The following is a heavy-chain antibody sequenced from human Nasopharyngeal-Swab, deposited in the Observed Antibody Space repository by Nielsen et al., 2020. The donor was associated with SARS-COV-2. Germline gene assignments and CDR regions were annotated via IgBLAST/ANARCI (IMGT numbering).Heavy chain of an antibody. CDR2: IKQDGSEK. Sequence: GGSLRLSCAASGFTFSSYWMSWVRQAPGKGLEWVAKIKQDGSEKYYVDSVKGRFTISRDNAKNSLYLQMNSLRAEDTAVYYCARNYYDILTGYPDAFDIWGQGTMVTVSS. D-gene: IGHD3-9*01. CDR3: ARNYYDILTGYPDAFDI. V-gene: IGHV3-7*01. CDR1: GFTFSSYW. J-gene: IGHJ3*02.